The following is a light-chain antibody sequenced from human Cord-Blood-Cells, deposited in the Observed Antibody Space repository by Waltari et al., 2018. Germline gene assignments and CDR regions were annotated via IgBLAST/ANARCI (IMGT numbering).Light chain of an antibody. CDR3: QQRSNWHGLT. Sequence: EIVLTQSPATLSLSPGERATLSCRASQGVSSYLAWYQQKPGQAPRLLIYDASNRATGIPARFSGSGPVTDFTLTISSLEPEDFAVYYCQQRSNWHGLTFGQGTRLEIK. V-gene: IGKV3D-11*01. CDR1: QGVSSY. J-gene: IGKJ5*01. CDR2: DAS.